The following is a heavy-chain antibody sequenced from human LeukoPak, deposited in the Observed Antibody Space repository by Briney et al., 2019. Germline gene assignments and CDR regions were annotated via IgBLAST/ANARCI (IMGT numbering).Heavy chain of an antibody. D-gene: IGHD2-8*01. V-gene: IGHV4-31*03. CDR3: AKKYVVAPPAAYNYHRDV. J-gene: IGHJ6*03. Sequence: SETLSLTCTVSSGSINSGNYYWSWIRQYPGKGLEWIGYIYYSGNTYYNPSLKSRLTISVDTSKNHFSLKLDSVTAADTAVYYFAKKYVVAPPAAYNYHRDVWAKGTTVTVSS. CDR2: IYYSGNT. CDR1: SGSINSGNYY.